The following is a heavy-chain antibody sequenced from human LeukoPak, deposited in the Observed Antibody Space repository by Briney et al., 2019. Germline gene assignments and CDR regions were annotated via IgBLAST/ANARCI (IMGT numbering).Heavy chain of an antibody. CDR2: VHHSGNN. D-gene: IGHD6-25*01. J-gene: IGHJ4*02. V-gene: IGHV4-39*01. CDR3: AKSRWIAAGPFDY. CDR1: GVSITSGSYY. Sequence: SKTLSLTCAVSGVSITSGSYYWGWICQPPGKGLEWIGSVHHSGNNHYNPSLKSRVTVSVDTSKNQFSLKVKSVSAADTAIFYCAKSRWIAAGPFDYWGQGSLVTVSS.